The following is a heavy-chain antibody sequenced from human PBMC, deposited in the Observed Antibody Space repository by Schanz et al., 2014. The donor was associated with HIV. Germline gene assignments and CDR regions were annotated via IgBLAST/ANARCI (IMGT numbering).Heavy chain of an antibody. CDR1: GFMFSTYA. Sequence: DVQLVESGGGLEQPGGSLRLSCAASGFMFSTYAMHWVRQAPGKGLEWVSSISGGSGDKLYADSIKGRFTISRDNGNNLYLQMDSLRGEDTAVYYCVRETSSGVDYFDYWGQGTLVTVSS. CDR3: VRETSSGVDYFDY. CDR2: ISGGSGDK. J-gene: IGHJ4*02. V-gene: IGHV3-21*02. D-gene: IGHD3-10*01.